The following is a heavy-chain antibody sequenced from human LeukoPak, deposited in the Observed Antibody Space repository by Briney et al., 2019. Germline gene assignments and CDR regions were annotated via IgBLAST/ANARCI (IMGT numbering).Heavy chain of an antibody. CDR3: HIVVVTAISGNAFDI. J-gene: IGHJ3*02. D-gene: IGHD2-21*02. V-gene: IGHV3-21*06. CDR1: GFTFSNYN. Sequence: NPGGSLRLSCAASGFTFSNYNMNWVRQAPGKGLEWVSSISRSSSYIHYADSVKGRFTISRDNAKNSLFLQMNSLRAEDTAVYYCHIVVVTAISGNAFDIWGQGTMVTVSS. CDR2: ISRSSSYI.